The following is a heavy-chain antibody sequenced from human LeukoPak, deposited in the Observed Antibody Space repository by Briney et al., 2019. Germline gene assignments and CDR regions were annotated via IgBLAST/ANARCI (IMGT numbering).Heavy chain of an antibody. CDR1: GYTFTSYG. CDR2: ISAYNGNT. Sequence: ASVKVSCKASGYTFTSYGISWVRQAPGQGLEWMGWISAYNGNTNYAQKLQGRVTMTTDTSTSQAYMELRSLRSDDTAVYYCARVEYSPSLPFNYWRQGTLVAVSS. CDR3: ARVEYSPSLPFNY. D-gene: IGHD2/OR15-2a*01. J-gene: IGHJ4*02. V-gene: IGHV1-18*01.